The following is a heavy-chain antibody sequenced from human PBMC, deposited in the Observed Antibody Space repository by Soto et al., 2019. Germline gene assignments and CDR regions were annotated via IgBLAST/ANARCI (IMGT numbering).Heavy chain of an antibody. CDR2: IDYSGST. J-gene: IGHJ6*02. CDR3: TRDPVERATPYYYGMDV. V-gene: IGHV4-59*01. CDR1: GGSISSYH. Sequence: SETLSLTCIVSGGSISSYHWSWTRQPPGKGLEWIGYIDYSGSTNYNPSLKGRVTISVDTSMNQFSLKLSSVTAADTAVYYCTRDPVERATPYYYGMDVWGQVTTVTV. D-gene: IGHD5-12*01.